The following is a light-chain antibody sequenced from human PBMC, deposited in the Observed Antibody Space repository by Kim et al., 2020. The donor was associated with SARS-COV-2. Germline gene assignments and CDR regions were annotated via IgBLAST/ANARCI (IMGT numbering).Light chain of an antibody. Sequence: SYELTQPPSVSVSPGQTASITCSGDKLGDKYACWYQQKPGQSPVLVIYQDSKRPSGIPERFSGSNSGNTATVTISGTQAMDEADYYCQAWDSSTGVVFGG. V-gene: IGLV3-1*01. CDR2: QDS. J-gene: IGLJ2*01. CDR3: QAWDSSTGVV. CDR1: KLGDKY.